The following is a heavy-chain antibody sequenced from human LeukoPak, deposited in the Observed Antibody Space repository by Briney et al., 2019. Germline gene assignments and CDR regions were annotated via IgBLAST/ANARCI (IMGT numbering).Heavy chain of an antibody. J-gene: IGHJ4*02. Sequence: SETLSLTCAVYGGSFTKRQWSWIRQPPGKGLEWIGSICSGGNTCYNPSLKSRVTISADSSRNHFFLQLTSATAADTAVYFCARDGPWKSDCWGQGTLVTVSS. CDR1: GGSFTKRQ. V-gene: IGHV4-59*05. CDR2: ICSGGNT. CDR3: ARDGPWKSDC. D-gene: IGHD5-24*01.